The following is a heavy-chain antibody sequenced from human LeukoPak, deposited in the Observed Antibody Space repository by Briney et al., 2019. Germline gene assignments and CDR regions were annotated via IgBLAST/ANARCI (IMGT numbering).Heavy chain of an antibody. CDR1: GGSISSGGYS. CDR3: ARVISSAWRQNDL. D-gene: IGHD3-22*01. CDR2: IYHSGST. J-gene: IGHJ5*02. Sequence: SSETLSLTCAVSGGSISSGGYSWSWIRQPPGKGLEWIGYIYHSGSTYYNPSLKSRVTISVDRSKNQFSLKLSSVTAADTAVYYCARVISSAWRQNDLWGQGILVTVSS. V-gene: IGHV4-30-2*01.